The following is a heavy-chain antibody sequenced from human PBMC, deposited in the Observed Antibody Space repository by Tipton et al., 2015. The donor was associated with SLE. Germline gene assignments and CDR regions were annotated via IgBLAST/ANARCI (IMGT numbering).Heavy chain of an antibody. CDR2: IYYSGST. CDR3: ASQLGGGGIVPFFDY. CDR1: GGSISSYY. V-gene: IGHV4-59*12. D-gene: IGHD2-15*01. Sequence: GLVKPSETLSLTCTVSGGSISSYYWSWIRQPPGKGLEWIGYIYYSGSTNYNPSLKSRVTISVDTSKNQFSLKVRSVTAADTAVYYCASQLGGGGIVPFFDYWGHGTLVSVSS. J-gene: IGHJ4*01.